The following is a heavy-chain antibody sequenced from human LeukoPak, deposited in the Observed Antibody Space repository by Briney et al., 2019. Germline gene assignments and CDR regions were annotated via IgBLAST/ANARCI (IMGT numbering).Heavy chain of an antibody. Sequence: GGSLRLSCAASGFTLNSYAMNWVRQAPGKGLEWVSTICSSGNTYYTDSVKGRFTISRDNSKNTLFLQMNSLRVDDTAVYYCAKDVRTKRPHPEGFDYWGQGTLVTVSS. D-gene: IGHD1-14*01. CDR2: ICSSGNT. CDR1: GFTLNSYA. CDR3: AKDVRTKRPHPEGFDY. V-gene: IGHV3-23*01. J-gene: IGHJ4*02.